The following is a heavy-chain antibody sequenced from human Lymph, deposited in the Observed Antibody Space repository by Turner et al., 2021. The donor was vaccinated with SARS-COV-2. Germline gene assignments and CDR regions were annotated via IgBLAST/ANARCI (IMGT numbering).Heavy chain of an antibody. V-gene: IGHV3-30-3*01. CDR1: GFTFGSYA. CDR2: ISYDGSNT. J-gene: IGHJ6*02. Sequence: QVHLVESGGGVVQPGSSRRLSCAASGFTFGSYARHWVRQALGKGLEWLALISYDGSNTYYADAVKCRFTISRDNSKNTLYLQMNSLSVEDTAVYYCARDFGGGMDVWGQGTTVTVSS. D-gene: IGHD3-16*01. CDR3: ARDFGGGMDV.